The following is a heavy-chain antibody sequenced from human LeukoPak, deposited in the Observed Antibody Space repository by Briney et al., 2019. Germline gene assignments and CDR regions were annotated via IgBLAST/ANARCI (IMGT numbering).Heavy chain of an antibody. CDR3: AKDLYPYYYYYMDV. D-gene: IGHD5/OR15-5a*01. J-gene: IGHJ6*03. V-gene: IGHV3-30*02. CDR2: IRYDGSNK. Sequence: GGSLRLSCAASGFTFSSYGMHWVRQAPGKGLEWVAFIRYDGSNKYYADSVKGRFTISRDNSKNTLYLQMNSLRAEDTAVYYCAKDLYPYYYYYMDVWGKGTTVTISS. CDR1: GFTFSSYG.